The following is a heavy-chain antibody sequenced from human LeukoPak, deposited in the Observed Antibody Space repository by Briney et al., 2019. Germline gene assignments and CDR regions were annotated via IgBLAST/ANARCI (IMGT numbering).Heavy chain of an antibody. V-gene: IGHV3-21*01. CDR1: GFTFSSYS. J-gene: IGHJ4*02. CDR2: ISSSSSYI. CDR3: AREGITGTAYFDY. Sequence: GGSLRLSCAASGFTFSSYSMNWVRQAPGKGLEWVSSISSSSSYIYYADSVKGRFTISRDNAKNSLYLQMNSLRAEDTAVYYCAREGITGTAYFDYWGRGTLVTVSS. D-gene: IGHD1-20*01.